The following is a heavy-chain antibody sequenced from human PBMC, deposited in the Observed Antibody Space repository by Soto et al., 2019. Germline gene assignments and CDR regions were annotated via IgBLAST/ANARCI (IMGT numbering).Heavy chain of an antibody. V-gene: IGHV4-39*01. CDR3: ARQTFLAAAYYGMDV. Sequence: QLQLQESGPGLVKPSETLSLTCTVSGGSISSSSYYWGWIRQPPGTGLEWIGSIYYSGSTYYNPSLKSRVTISADTSKNQFSLKLSSVTAADTAVYYCARQTFLAAAYYGMDVWGQGTTVTVSS. CDR1: GGSISSSSYY. J-gene: IGHJ6*02. D-gene: IGHD6-13*01. CDR2: IYYSGST.